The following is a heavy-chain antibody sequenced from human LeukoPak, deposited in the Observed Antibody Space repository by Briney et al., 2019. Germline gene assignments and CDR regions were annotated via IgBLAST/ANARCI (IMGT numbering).Heavy chain of an antibody. D-gene: IGHD3-10*01. Sequence: ASVKVSCKASGGTFSSYAISWVRQAPGQGLEWMGGIIPIFGTTNYAQKFQGRVTIIADKSTSTAYMELSSLRSEDTAVYYCARDRNPGEISIMGVWGKGTTVTVSS. V-gene: IGHV1-69*06. CDR2: IIPIFGTT. J-gene: IGHJ6*04. CDR1: GGTFSSYA. CDR3: ARDRNPGEISIMGV.